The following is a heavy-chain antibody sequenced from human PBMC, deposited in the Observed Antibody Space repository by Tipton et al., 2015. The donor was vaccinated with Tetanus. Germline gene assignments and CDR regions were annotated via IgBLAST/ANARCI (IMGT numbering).Heavy chain of an antibody. J-gene: IGHJ4*02. D-gene: IGHD3-3*01. Sequence: QLVQSGAEVKKAGESLKISCKGSGCSFSGYWIGWVRQMPGKGLEWMAIIYPDGFEPRYSPPFQGHVTISVDKSINTAYLQWDSLKASDTAIYYCARHPDFWSGYYFDLWGQGTLVNVSS. CDR2: IYPDGFEP. CDR1: GCSFSGYW. V-gene: IGHV5-51*01. CDR3: ARHPDFWSGYYFDL.